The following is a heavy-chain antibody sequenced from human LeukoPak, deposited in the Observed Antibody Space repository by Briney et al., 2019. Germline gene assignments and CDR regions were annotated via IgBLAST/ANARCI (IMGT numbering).Heavy chain of an antibody. D-gene: IGHD6-19*01. Sequence: GASVKVPCKASAYTFTGYYMHWVRQAPGQGLEWMGWINPDSGGTNYAQKFQGRVTMTRDTSISTAYMEVSRLRSDDTAVYYCAREGSGWYGNFDYWGQGTLVTVSS. V-gene: IGHV1-2*02. CDR1: AYTFTGYY. CDR3: AREGSGWYGNFDY. J-gene: IGHJ4*02. CDR2: INPDSGGT.